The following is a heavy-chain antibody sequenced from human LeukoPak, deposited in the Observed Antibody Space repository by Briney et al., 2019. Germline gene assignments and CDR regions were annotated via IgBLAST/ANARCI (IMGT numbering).Heavy chain of an antibody. CDR1: GFTFSNAW. J-gene: IGHJ6*04. CDR3: TTDWSSITMVRGVMDV. Sequence: GGSLRLSCAASGFTFSNAWMSWVRQAPGKGLEWVGRIKRKTDGGTTDYAAPVKGRFTISRDDSKNTLYLQMNSLKTEDTAVYYCTTDWSSITMVRGVMDVWGKGTTVTVSS. D-gene: IGHD3-10*01. CDR2: IKRKTDGGTT. V-gene: IGHV3-15*01.